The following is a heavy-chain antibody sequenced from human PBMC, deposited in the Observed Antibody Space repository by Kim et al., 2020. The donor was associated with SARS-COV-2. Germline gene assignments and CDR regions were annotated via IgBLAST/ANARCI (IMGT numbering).Heavy chain of an antibody. CDR1: GFTFGDYA. D-gene: IGHD3-3*01. Sequence: GGSLRLSCTASGFTFGDYAMSWVRQAPGKGLEWVGFIRSKAYGGTTEYAASVKGRFTISRDDSKSIAYLQMNSLKTEDTAVYYCTRLVIIPIYYYGMDVWGQGTTVTVSS. V-gene: IGHV3-49*04. CDR2: IRSKAYGGTT. CDR3: TRLVIIPIYYYGMDV. J-gene: IGHJ6*02.